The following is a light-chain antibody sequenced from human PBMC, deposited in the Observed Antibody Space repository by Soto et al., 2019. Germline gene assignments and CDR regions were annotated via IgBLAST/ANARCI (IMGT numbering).Light chain of an antibody. Sequence: AIRMTQCPSSLSASTGDRFTIYCRASQGISSYLAWYQQKPGKAPKLLIYAASTLPSGVPSRFSGSGSGTDCTLTISCLQSEDFATDDCQQYYSYPWTFCQGTKVDIK. J-gene: IGKJ1*01. CDR2: AAS. CDR1: QGISSY. V-gene: IGKV1-8*01. CDR3: QQYYSYPWT.